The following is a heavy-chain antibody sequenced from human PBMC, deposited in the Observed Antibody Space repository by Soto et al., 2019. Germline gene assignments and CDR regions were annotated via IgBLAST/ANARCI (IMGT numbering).Heavy chain of an antibody. CDR1: GFSLSTSGVA. J-gene: IGHJ4*02. CDR2: IYWNDDR. D-gene: IGHD3-3*01. Sequence: SGPTLVNPTQPLTLTCSFSGFSLSTSGVAVGWIRQPPKKALEWLALIYWNDDRRYSPSLKSRLTITKDTSNDQVLLTMTNMDPVDTATYYCARLFDFWSGYYFYYWGRGTLVTVSS. V-gene: IGHV2-5*01. CDR3: ARLFDFWSGYYFYY.